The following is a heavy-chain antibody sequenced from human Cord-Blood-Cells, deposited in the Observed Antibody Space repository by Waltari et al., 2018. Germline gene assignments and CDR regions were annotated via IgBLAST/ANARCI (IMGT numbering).Heavy chain of an antibody. D-gene: IGHD3-10*01. Sequence: QVQLVQSGAEVKKPGASVKVSCKVSGYTLTELSMHWVRQAPGKGLEWMGGFDPEDGETIYAQKFQGSVTMTEDTPTDTAYMELSSLRSEDTAVYYCATWGGRSYYGSGSYEYFQHWGQGTLVTVSS. CDR2: FDPEDGET. CDR3: ATWGGRSYYGSGSYEYFQH. CDR1: GYTLTELS. V-gene: IGHV1-24*01. J-gene: IGHJ1*01.